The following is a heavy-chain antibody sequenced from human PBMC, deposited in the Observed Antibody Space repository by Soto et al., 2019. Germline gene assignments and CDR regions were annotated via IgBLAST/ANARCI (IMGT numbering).Heavy chain of an antibody. CDR1: GFTFSNAW. J-gene: IGHJ6*02. CDR2: IKSKTDGGTT. D-gene: IGHD6-19*01. V-gene: IGHV3-15*07. Sequence: PGGSLRLSCAASGFTFSNAWMNWVRQAPGKGLEWVGRIKSKTDGGTTDYAAPVKGRFTISRDDSKNTLYLQMNSLKTEDTAVYYCTKEEGIAVAYYYYGMDVWGQGTTVTVSS. CDR3: TKEEGIAVAYYYYGMDV.